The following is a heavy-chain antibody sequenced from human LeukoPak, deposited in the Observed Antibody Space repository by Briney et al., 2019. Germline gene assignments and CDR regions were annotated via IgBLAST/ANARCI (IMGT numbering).Heavy chain of an antibody. Sequence: PGGSLRLSCAASGFTVSSNYMSWVRQAPGKGLEWVSVIYSGGSTYYADSVKGRFTISRDNSKNTLYLQMNSLRAEDTAVYYCARGWGQRIVPYFDYWGQGTLVTVSS. CDR1: GFTVSSNY. CDR3: ARGWGQRIVPYFDY. V-gene: IGHV3-53*01. CDR2: IYSGGST. D-gene: IGHD2-15*01. J-gene: IGHJ4*02.